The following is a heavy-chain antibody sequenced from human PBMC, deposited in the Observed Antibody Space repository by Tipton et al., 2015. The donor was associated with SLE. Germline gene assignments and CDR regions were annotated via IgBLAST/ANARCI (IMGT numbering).Heavy chain of an antibody. J-gene: IGHJ4*02. CDR2: ISWDGGST. V-gene: IGHV3-43*01. CDR1: GFTFDDYT. CDR3: AKSITMVHYFDY. D-gene: IGHD3-10*01. Sequence: GSLRLSCAASGFTFDDYTMHWVRQAPGKGLEWVSLISWDGGSTYYADSVKGRFTISRDNSKNTLYLQMNSLRAEDTAVYYCAKSITMVHYFDYWGQGTLVTVSS.